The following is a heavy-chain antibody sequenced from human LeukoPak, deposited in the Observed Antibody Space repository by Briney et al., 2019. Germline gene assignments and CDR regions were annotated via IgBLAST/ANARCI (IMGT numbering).Heavy chain of an antibody. Sequence: SQTLSLTCTVSGGSISSGGYYWSWIRQHPGKGLEWIGYIYYSGSTYYNPSLKSRVTISVDTSKNQFSLKLSPVTAADTAVYYCARVLANVDTAMVNAFDIWGQGTMVTVSS. V-gene: IGHV4-31*03. D-gene: IGHD5-18*01. CDR2: IYYSGST. J-gene: IGHJ3*02. CDR1: GGSISSGGYY. CDR3: ARVLANVDTAMVNAFDI.